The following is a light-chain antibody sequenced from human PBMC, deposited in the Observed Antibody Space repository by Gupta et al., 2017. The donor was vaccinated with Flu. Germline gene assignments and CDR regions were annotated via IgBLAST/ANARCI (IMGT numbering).Light chain of an antibody. CDR3: SSYSSSNTLVV. CDR1: SSDIGTYNY. Sequence: QSALTQPASVSGPPGQSITISCTGTSSDIGTYNYVSWYQQYPGKAPKLMIYVVNTRPSGISNRFSGSKSGNTASLTISGLQAEDEAEYYCSSYSSSNTLVVFGTGTKVTVL. V-gene: IGLV2-14*01. J-gene: IGLJ1*01. CDR2: VVN.